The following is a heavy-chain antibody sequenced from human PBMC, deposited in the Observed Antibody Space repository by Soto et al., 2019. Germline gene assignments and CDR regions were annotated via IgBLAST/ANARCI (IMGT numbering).Heavy chain of an antibody. Sequence: QITLKESGPTLVKPTQTLTLTCTFSGFSLSTSGVGVGWIRQPPGKALEWLALIYWDDDKRYSPSLKSRLTITKDTSKHQVVLTMTNMDPVDTATYYCAHSCRSGWYPCPFDYWGQGTLVTVSS. CDR1: GFSLSTSGVG. CDR2: IYWDDDK. V-gene: IGHV2-5*02. J-gene: IGHJ4*02. D-gene: IGHD6-19*01. CDR3: AHSCRSGWYPCPFDY.